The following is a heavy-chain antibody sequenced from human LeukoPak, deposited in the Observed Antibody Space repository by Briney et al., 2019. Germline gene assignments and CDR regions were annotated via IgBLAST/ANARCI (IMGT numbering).Heavy chain of an antibody. CDR3: EKPGFPILGPPGAFDY. Sequence: GGSLRLSCAASGFTFSSYAMSWVRQAPGKGLEWVSAISGSGGSTYYADSVKGRFTISRDNSKNTLYLQMNSLRAEDTAVYYFEKPGFPILGPPGAFDYWGKETLVTVPS. CDR1: GFTFSSYA. D-gene: IGHD3-3*01. V-gene: IGHV3-23*01. CDR2: ISGSGGST. J-gene: IGHJ4*02.